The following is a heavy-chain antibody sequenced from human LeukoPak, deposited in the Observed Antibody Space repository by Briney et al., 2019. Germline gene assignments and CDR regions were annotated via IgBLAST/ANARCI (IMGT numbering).Heavy chain of an antibody. CDR2: INPSGGST. V-gene: IGHV1-46*01. D-gene: IGHD1-26*01. CDR3: ASGSGSYSDAFDI. Sequence: ASVKVSCKASGYTFTSYYMHWVRLAPGQGLEWMGIINPSGGSTSYAQKFQGRVTMTRDMSTSTVYMELSSLRSEDTAVYYCASGSGSYSDAFDIWGQGTMVTVSS. J-gene: IGHJ3*02. CDR1: GYTFTSYY.